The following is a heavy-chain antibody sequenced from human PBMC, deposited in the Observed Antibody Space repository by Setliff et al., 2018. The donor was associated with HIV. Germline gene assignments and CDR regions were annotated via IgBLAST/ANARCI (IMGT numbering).Heavy chain of an antibody. J-gene: IGHJ3*02. CDR3: VRGSIGFCSGMTNCQSLFDI. CDR1: GFTFSSYR. Sequence: GGSLRLSCAASGFTFSSYRMNWVRQAPGKGLEWVSSITSSSTSIHYADSVKGRFSISRDDAKNSLYLQANSLRAEDTAVYYCVRGSIGFCSGMTNCQSLFDIWGQGTMVTVSS. D-gene: IGHD2-15*01. V-gene: IGHV3-21*06. CDR2: ITSSSTSI.